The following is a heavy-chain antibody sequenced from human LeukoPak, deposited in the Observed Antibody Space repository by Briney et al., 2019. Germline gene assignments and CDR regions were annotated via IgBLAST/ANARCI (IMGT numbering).Heavy chain of an antibody. J-gene: IGHJ5*02. CDR1: GGSISRSSYY. Sequence: SETLSLTCTVSGGSISRSSYYWGWIRQPPGTGLECIGSIYYSGSTYYNPSLKSRVTISVDTSKNQFSLRLSSMTAADTAVYYCARQAVVGATRWFDPWGQGTLVTVSS. CDR2: IYYSGST. D-gene: IGHD1-26*01. V-gene: IGHV4-39*01. CDR3: ARQAVVGATRWFDP.